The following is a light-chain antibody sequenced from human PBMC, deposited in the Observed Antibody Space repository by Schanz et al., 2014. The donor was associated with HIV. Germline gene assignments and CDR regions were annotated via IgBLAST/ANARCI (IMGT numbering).Light chain of an antibody. CDR3: QQVDNYPLT. CDR2: AAS. CDR1: QDISNY. J-gene: IGKJ4*01. Sequence: DIQLSQSPSFLSASVGDRVTVTCRASQDISNYLAWYQQKSGKAPKLLIYAASTLQSGVPSTFSGSGSGTVFTLTISSLQPEDFATYYCQQVDNYPLTFGGGTRVEIK. V-gene: IGKV1-9*01.